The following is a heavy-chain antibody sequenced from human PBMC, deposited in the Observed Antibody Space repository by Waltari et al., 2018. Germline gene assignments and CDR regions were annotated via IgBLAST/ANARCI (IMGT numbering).Heavy chain of an antibody. D-gene: IGHD2-15*01. Sequence: EVQLVESGGGLVQPGGSLRLSCPASGFTFSNYWIHWVRRTPGKGLVWVSRINGDGSETDYADSVKGRFTISRDNAENTLYLQMTSLRAEDTAIYYCVRDNWWGGMDVWGQGTTVTVSS. J-gene: IGHJ6*02. V-gene: IGHV3-74*01. CDR3: VRDNWWGGMDV. CDR2: INGDGSET. CDR1: GFTFSNYW.